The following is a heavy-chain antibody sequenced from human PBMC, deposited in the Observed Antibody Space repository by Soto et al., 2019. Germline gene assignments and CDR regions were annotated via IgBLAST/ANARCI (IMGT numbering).Heavy chain of an antibody. D-gene: IGHD4-4*01. Sequence: QEQLVESGGGVVQPGRSLRLSCAASGFTFSSYEMHWVRQTPGKGLEWVAILSYDGSNKYYADSVKGRFTFSRDNSKNMLYLQMNSLRAEDAAVYYCVRRSTLSYHGMDVWGQGTTVTVSS. J-gene: IGHJ6*02. CDR2: LSYDGSNK. CDR1: GFTFSSYE. CDR3: VRRSTLSYHGMDV. V-gene: IGHV3-30-3*01.